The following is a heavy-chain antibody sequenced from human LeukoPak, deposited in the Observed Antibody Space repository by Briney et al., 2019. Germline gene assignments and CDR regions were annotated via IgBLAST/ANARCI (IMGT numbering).Heavy chain of an antibody. J-gene: IGHJ4*02. CDR1: GYTFTGYH. Sequence: ASVKVSCKASGYTFTGYHMHWVRQAPGQGLEWMGRINPNTGDTNFAQNFQGRVNMTMDTSITTAYMELSRLRSDDTAVYYCASSGGNSVHYFDYWGQGTLVTVSS. CDR2: INPNTGDT. V-gene: IGHV1-2*02. CDR3: ASSGGNSVHYFDY. D-gene: IGHD4-23*01.